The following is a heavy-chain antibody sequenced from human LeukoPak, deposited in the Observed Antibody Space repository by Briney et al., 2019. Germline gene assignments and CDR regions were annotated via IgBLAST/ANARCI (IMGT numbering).Heavy chain of an antibody. D-gene: IGHD5-24*01. V-gene: IGHV3-66*02. Sequence: GGSLRLSCAASGFTVSSNFMSWVRQAPGKGLEWVSVIYSGGSTYYADSVKGRFTISRDNSKNTLYPQMNSLRPEDTAVYYCARWGRDGYNLYYFDYWGQGTLVTVSS. CDR1: GFTVSSNF. J-gene: IGHJ4*02. CDR2: IYSGGST. CDR3: ARWGRDGYNLYYFDY.